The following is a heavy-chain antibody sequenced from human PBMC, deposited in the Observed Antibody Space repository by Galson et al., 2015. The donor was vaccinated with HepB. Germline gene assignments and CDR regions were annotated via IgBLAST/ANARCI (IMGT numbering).Heavy chain of an antibody. CDR1: GFTFSGSA. J-gene: IGHJ4*02. CDR3: ASLRLDSWSYYVSY. D-gene: IGHD1-26*01. V-gene: IGHV3-73*01. CDR2: IRSSAHNYAT. Sequence: SLRLSCAASGFTFSGSAMHWVRQASGKGPEWVGRIRSSAHNYATSYGASVNGRFIISRDASNNTAFLQMNSLKTEDTAVYFCASLRLDSWSYYVSYWGQGSLVTVSS.